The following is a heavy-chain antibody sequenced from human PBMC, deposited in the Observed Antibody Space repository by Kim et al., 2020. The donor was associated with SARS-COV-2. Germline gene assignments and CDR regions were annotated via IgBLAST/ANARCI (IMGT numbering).Heavy chain of an antibody. CDR1: GGTFSSYA. D-gene: IGHD3-16*01. CDR3: ARDKEGERNRARGNYYYYYGMDV. J-gene: IGHJ6*02. Sequence: SVKVSCKASGGTFSSYAISWVRQAPGQGLEWMGGIIPIFGTANYAQKFQGRVTITADESTSTAYMELSSLRSEDTAVYYCARDKEGERNRARGNYYYYYGMDVWGQGTTVTVSS. V-gene: IGHV1-69*13. CDR2: IIPIFGTA.